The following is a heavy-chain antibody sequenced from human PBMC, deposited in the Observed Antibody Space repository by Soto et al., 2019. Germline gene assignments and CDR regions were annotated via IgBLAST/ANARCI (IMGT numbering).Heavy chain of an antibody. D-gene: IGHD6-19*01. Sequence: EVQLVESGGGLVQPGGSLRLSCAASGFIFSSYWMHWVRQTPGKGLVWVSRIDDTGGRTTYADSLKSQFTISRDKAKNTIYLQMNSLRADDTDVSYCSRDQTVAGTTTFDYCGQGTLVTVSS. V-gene: IGHV3-74*01. J-gene: IGHJ4*02. CDR1: GFIFSSYW. CDR2: IDDTGGRT. CDR3: SRDQTVAGTTTFDY.